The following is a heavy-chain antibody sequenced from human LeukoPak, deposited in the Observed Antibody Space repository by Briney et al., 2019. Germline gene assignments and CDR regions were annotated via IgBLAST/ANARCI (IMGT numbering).Heavy chain of an antibody. CDR1: GFTFSNYG. Sequence: GGSLRLSCAASGFTFSNYGMHWVRQAPGKALEWVAVIWYDGSNKYYADSVKGRFTISRDNSRNTLYLQMNSLRAEDTAMYYCAKYDNSGRAGGYWGQGTLVTVSS. J-gene: IGHJ4*02. CDR3: AKYDNSGRAGGY. D-gene: IGHD3-22*01. V-gene: IGHV3-33*06. CDR2: IWYDGSNK.